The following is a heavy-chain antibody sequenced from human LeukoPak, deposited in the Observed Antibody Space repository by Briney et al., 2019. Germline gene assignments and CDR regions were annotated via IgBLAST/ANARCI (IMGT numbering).Heavy chain of an antibody. CDR1: GYTFADYG. D-gene: IGHD6-6*01. CDR3: ARARWGIAAHPYWFDS. Sequence: ASVKVSCKTSGYTFADYGISWVRQAPGQGLEWMGWISGYNGYTIQTENLQGRVTMTTDTATTTVYMELTSLTSDDTAVYYCARARWGIAAHPYWFDSWGQGTLVTVSS. V-gene: IGHV1-18*01. J-gene: IGHJ5*01. CDR2: ISGYNGYT.